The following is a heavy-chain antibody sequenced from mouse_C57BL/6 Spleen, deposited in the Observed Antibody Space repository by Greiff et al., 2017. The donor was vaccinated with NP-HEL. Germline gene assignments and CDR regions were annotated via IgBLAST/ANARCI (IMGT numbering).Heavy chain of an antibody. V-gene: IGHV1-26*01. CDR3: ARSRDSSGYVGFAY. J-gene: IGHJ3*01. CDR1: GYTFTDYY. CDR2: INPNNGGT. D-gene: IGHD3-2*02. Sequence: EVQLQQSGPELVKPGASVKISCKASGYTFTDYYMNWVKQSHGKSLEWIGDINPNNGGTSYNQKFKGKATLTVDKSSSTAYMELRSLTSEDSAVYYCARSRDSSGYVGFAYWGQGTLVTVSA.